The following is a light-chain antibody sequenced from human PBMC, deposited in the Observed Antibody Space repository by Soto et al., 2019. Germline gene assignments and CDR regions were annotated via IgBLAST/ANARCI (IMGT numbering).Light chain of an antibody. CDR2: EVN. CDR3: ASFTIISTRV. CDR1: SSDIGAYNY. Sequence: QSALTQPASVSGSPGQSITVSCTGTSSDIGAYNYVSWYQQHPGKAPKVIIYEVNNRPSGVSNRFSGSKSGNTASLTISGLQAEDEADYYCASFTIISTRVFGTGTKLTVL. V-gene: IGLV2-14*03. J-gene: IGLJ1*01.